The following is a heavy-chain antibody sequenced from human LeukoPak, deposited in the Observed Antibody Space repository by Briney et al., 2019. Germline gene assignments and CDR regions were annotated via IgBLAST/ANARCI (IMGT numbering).Heavy chain of an antibody. CDR1: GGSISSYY. CDR3: ARVPADSYGVYVVYYYGMDV. V-gene: IGHV4-59*01. D-gene: IGHD4-17*01. Sequence: SETLSLTCTVSGGSISSYYWSWIRQPPGKGLEWIGYIYYSGSTNYNPSLKSRVTISVDTSKNQFSLKLSSVTAADTAVYYCARVPADSYGVYVVYYYGMDVWGQGTTVTVSS. J-gene: IGHJ6*02. CDR2: IYYSGST.